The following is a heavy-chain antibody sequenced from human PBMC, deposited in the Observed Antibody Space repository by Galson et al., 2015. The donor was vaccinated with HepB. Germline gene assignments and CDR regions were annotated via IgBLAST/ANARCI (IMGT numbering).Heavy chain of an antibody. Sequence: SVKVSCKASGYTFTSYGISWVRQAPGQGLEWMGWISAYNGNTNYAQKLQGRVTMTTDTSTSTAYMELRSLRSDDTAVYYCARDPETTARPPWVWFDPWGQGTLVTVSS. D-gene: IGHD6-6*01. CDR1: GYTFTSYG. J-gene: IGHJ5*02. CDR2: ISAYNGNT. V-gene: IGHV1-18*01. CDR3: ARDPETTARPPWVWFDP.